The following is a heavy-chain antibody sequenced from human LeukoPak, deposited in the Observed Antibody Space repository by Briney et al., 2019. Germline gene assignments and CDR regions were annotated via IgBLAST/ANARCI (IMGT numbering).Heavy chain of an antibody. CDR1: GFTFSSYS. Sequence: GGSLRLSCAASGFTFSSYSMNWVRQAPGKGLEWVSSISSSSSYIYYADSVKGRFTISRDNAKNSLYLQMNSLRAEDTAVYYCAREAAYCGGDCYWWFDPWGQGTLVTVSS. J-gene: IGHJ5*02. CDR2: ISSSSSYI. V-gene: IGHV3-21*01. CDR3: AREAAYCGGDCYWWFDP. D-gene: IGHD2-21*02.